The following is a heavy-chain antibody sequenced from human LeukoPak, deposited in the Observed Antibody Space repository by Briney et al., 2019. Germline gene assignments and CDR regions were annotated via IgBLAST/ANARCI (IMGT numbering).Heavy chain of an antibody. CDR3: ATSTTVYYYDSSGRPLDTFDI. CDR1: GGSISSYY. D-gene: IGHD3-22*01. J-gene: IGHJ3*02. Sequence: PSETLSLTCTVSGGSISSYYWSWIRQLAGKGLEWIGRIYISGSTNYNPSLKSRVTMSVDTSKNQFSLKLNSVTAADTAVYYCATSTTVYYYDSSGRPLDTFDIWGQGTMVTVSS. CDR2: IYISGST. V-gene: IGHV4-4*07.